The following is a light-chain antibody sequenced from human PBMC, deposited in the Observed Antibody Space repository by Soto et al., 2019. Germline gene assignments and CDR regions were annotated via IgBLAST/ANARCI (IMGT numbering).Light chain of an antibody. CDR1: QSINTY. V-gene: IGKV1-39*01. CDR2: GAS. J-gene: IGKJ1*01. Sequence: DIQMTHSPSSLSAFVGDRVTISCRTSQSINTYLNWYQQKPGKAPNLLIYGASILQSGVPLRFSGSGSGTDFTLTISSLQPEDVATYYCQESYSVLWGTCGQGTKVDI. CDR3: QESYSVLWGT.